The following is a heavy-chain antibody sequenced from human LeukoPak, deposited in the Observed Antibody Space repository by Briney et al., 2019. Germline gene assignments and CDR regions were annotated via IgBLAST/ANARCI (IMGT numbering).Heavy chain of an antibody. CDR3: ARDKTRGLGYSYSKSGNYFDY. CDR1: GFTFSTYW. CDR2: IDSDRINS. D-gene: IGHD5-18*01. Sequence: GGSLRLSCAVSGFTFSTYWMHWVRQAPGKGLVWVSRIDSDRINSYYADSVKGRFTISRDNAKNTLYLQMNSLRAEDTAVYSCARDKTRGLGYSYSKSGNYFDYWGQGTLVTVSS. J-gene: IGHJ4*02. V-gene: IGHV3-74*01.